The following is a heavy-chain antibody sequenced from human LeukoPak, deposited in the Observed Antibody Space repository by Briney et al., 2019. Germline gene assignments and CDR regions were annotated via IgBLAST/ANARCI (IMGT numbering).Heavy chain of an antibody. CDR3: ATAKGSRVLGGNDY. CDR2: ISWNSGSI. D-gene: IGHD3-16*01. Sequence: GRSLRLSCAASGFTFDDYAMHWVRQAPGKGLEWVSGISWNSGSIGYADSVKGRFTISRDNAKNSLYLQMNSLRAEDTALYYCATAKGSRVLGGNDYWGQGTLVTVSS. J-gene: IGHJ4*02. CDR1: GFTFDDYA. V-gene: IGHV3-9*01.